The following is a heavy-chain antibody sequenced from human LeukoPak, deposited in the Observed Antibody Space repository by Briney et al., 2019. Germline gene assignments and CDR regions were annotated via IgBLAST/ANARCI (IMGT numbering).Heavy chain of an antibody. D-gene: IGHD1-26*01. J-gene: IGHJ6*03. CDR1: GYSISSGYY. Sequence: SETLSLTCTVSGYSISSGYYWGWIRQPPGKGLEWIGSIYHSGSTYYNPSLKSRVTISVDTSKNQFSLKLSSVTAADTAVYYCARAGGSYYYYYYMDVWGKGTTVTVSS. CDR3: ARAGGSYYYYYYMDV. CDR2: IYHSGST. V-gene: IGHV4-38-2*02.